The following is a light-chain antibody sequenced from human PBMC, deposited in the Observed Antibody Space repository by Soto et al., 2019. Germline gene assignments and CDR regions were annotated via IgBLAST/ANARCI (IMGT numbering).Light chain of an antibody. Sequence: VLTQPPSVSGAPGQRVTISCTGSSSNFGAGYEVHWYKQLPGAAPTLVIFNNLNRPSGVPERFSGSKSGTSASLVISGLQAEDEADYYCQSFDSSLRVYVFGSGTKVTVL. CDR2: NNL. V-gene: IGLV1-40*01. CDR3: QSFDSSLRVYV. J-gene: IGLJ1*01. CDR1: SSNFGAGYE.